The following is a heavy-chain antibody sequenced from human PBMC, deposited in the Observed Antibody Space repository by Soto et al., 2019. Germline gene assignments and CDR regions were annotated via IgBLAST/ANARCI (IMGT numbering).Heavy chain of an antibody. D-gene: IGHD2-2*01. V-gene: IGHV1-18*01. Sequence: QVQMVQSGAEVKKPGASVKVSCKASGYTFTSYGISWVRQAPGQGLEWMGWISAYNGNTNYAQKLQGRVTMTTDTSTSTAYMELRSLRSDDTAVYYFARDRFFGSTSCYGYDCYYYYGMDVWGQGTTVTVSS. CDR3: ARDRFFGSTSCYGYDCYYYYGMDV. CDR2: ISAYNGNT. J-gene: IGHJ6*02. CDR1: GYTFTSYG.